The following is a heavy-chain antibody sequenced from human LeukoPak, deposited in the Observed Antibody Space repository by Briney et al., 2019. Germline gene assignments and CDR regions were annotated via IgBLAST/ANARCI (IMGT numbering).Heavy chain of an antibody. D-gene: IGHD2/OR15-2a*01. V-gene: IGHV3-15*05. CDR2: IQHGGTT. CDR3: TSVTHFYL. J-gene: IGHJ4*02. Sequence: GGSLRLSCATSGFSFGGAWLSWVRQAPGKGLEWIGRIQHGGTTHYAAPLSGRITISRDDSKATLYLHMNNLKTEDTAIYYCTSVTHFYLGGQGILVTVSS. CDR1: GFSFGGAW.